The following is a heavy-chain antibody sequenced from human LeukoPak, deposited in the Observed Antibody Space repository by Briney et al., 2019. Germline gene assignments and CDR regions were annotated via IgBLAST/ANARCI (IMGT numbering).Heavy chain of an antibody. D-gene: IGHD2-2*01. CDR2: ISSSGSTI. CDR1: GFTFSSYE. Sequence: GRSLRLSCAASGFTFSSYEMNWVRQAPGKRLEWVSYISSSGSTIYYADSVKGRFTISRDNAKNSLYLQMNSLRAEDTAVYYCARGGYCSSTSCYENYYYGMDVWGQGTTVTVSS. CDR3: ARGGYCSSTSCYENYYYGMDV. J-gene: IGHJ6*02. V-gene: IGHV3-48*03.